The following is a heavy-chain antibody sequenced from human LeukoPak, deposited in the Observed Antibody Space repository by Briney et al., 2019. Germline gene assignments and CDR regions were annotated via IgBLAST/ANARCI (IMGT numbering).Heavy chain of an antibody. V-gene: IGHV4-34*01. CDR3: ARRKEYVGWFDT. Sequence: PSETLSLTCAVYGGSFSGYYWSWIRQPPKKGLEWTGDINHSGSTNYNASLQSRVTMSVDTSKNQFSLKMNSVTAADTALYYCARRKEYVGWFDTWGQGTLVTFSS. J-gene: IGHJ5*02. CDR2: INHSGST. CDR1: GGSFSGYY. D-gene: IGHD6-6*01.